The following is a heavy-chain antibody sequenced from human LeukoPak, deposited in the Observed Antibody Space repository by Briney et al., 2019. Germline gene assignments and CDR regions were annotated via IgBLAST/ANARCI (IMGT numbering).Heavy chain of an antibody. J-gene: IGHJ3*02. V-gene: IGHV3-11*01. CDR1: GFTFSDYY. CDR2: ISSSGSTI. CDR3: ARGCDSSSWYCTFDI. Sequence: PGGSLRLSCAASGFTFSDYYMSWIRQAPGKGLEWVSYISSSGSTIYYADSVKGRFTISRDNAKNSLYLQMNSLRAEDTAVYYCARGCDSSSWYCTFDIWGQETMVTVSS. D-gene: IGHD6-13*01.